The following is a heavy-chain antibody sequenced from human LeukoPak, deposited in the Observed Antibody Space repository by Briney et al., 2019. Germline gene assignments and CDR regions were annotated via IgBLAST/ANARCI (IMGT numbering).Heavy chain of an antibody. CDR2: INPNSGGT. CDR1: GYTFTGYY. Sequence: GASVKVSCKASGYTFTGYYMHWVRQAPGQGLEWMGWINPNSGGTNYAQKFQGRVTMTRDTSISTAYMELSRLRSDDTAMYYCARGRGEGRGISMVRGVRAPSHNWFDPWGHGTLVTVSS. D-gene: IGHD3-10*01. V-gene: IGHV1-2*02. J-gene: IGHJ5*02. CDR3: ARGRGEGRGISMVRGVRAPSHNWFDP.